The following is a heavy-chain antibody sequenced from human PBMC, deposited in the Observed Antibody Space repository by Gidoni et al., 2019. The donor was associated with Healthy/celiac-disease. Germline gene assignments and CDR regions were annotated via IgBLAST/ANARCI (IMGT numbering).Heavy chain of an antibody. CDR2: ISYDGSNK. CDR3: ARELEGYCTNGVCAYFDY. CDR1: GFTFSSYA. J-gene: IGHJ4*02. D-gene: IGHD2-8*01. V-gene: IGHV3-30*01. Sequence: QVQLVESGGGVVQPGRSLRLSCAASGFTFSSYAMHWVRLAPGKGLEWVPVISYDGSNKYYADSVKGRFTISRDNSKNTLYLQMNSLRAEDTAVYYCARELEGYCTNGVCAYFDYWGQGTLVTVSS.